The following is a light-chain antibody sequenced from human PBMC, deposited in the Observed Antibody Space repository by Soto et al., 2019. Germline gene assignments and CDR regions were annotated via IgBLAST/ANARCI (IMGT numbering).Light chain of an antibody. V-gene: IGKV3-15*01. CDR1: QSISSN. CDR3: QQYDNWSYT. Sequence: EILMTQSPATLSVSPGERATLSCRASQSISSNLAWYQQKPGQAPRLLIYGASTRASGISVRFSGSGSGTEFTLTISSLQSADFAIYYCQQYDNWSYTFGQGTKLEIK. J-gene: IGKJ2*01. CDR2: GAS.